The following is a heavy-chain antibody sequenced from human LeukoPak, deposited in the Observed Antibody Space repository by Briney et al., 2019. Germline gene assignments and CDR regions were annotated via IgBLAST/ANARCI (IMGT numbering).Heavy chain of an antibody. CDR1: GFTFSSYG. D-gene: IGHD1-26*01. CDR2: IRYDGSNK. J-gene: IGHJ4*02. Sequence: GGSLRLSCAASGFTFSSYGMHWVRQAPGKGLEWVAFIRYDGSNKYYADSVKGRFTISRDNSKNTLYPQMNSLRAEDTAVYYCAKVPRGAGATCYFDYWGQGTLVTVSS. CDR3: AKVPRGAGATCYFDY. V-gene: IGHV3-30*02.